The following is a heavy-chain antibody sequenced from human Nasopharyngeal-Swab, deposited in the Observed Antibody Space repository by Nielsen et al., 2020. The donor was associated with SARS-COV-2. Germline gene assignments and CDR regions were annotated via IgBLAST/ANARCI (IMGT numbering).Heavy chain of an antibody. CDR3: ARDAFDDILTGYYYYFDY. Sequence: GESLKISCAASGFTFSSYEMNWVRQAPGKGLEWVSYISSSGSTICYADSVKGRFTISRDNAKNSLYLQMNSLRAEDTAVYYCARDAFDDILTGYYYYFDYWGQGTLVTVSS. CDR2: ISSSGSTI. CDR1: GFTFSSYE. D-gene: IGHD3-9*01. J-gene: IGHJ4*02. V-gene: IGHV3-48*03.